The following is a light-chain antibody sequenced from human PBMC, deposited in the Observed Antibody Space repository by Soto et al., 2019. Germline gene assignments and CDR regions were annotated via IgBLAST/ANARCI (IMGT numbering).Light chain of an antibody. CDR3: QQYNNWPPWT. CDR1: QSVSSN. V-gene: IGKV3-15*01. J-gene: IGKJ1*01. Sequence: VLTQSPATLSVSPGERATLSCMASQSVSSNLAWYQQKPGQAPRLLIYGASTRATGIPARFSGSGSGTEFTLTISSLQSEDFAVYYCQQYNNWPPWTFGQGTKV. CDR2: GAS.